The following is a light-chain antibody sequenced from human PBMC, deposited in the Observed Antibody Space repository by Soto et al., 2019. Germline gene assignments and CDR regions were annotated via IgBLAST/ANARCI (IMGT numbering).Light chain of an antibody. CDR3: SSYTSTSTYV. J-gene: IGLJ1*01. Sequence: QSVLAQPPSVSGSPGQSVTISCTGTSSDVGSSNGVSWYQQPPGTAPKLMIYDVSNRPSGVPDRFSGSKSGNTASLTISGLQAEDEADYYCSSYTSTSTYVFGTGTKVTVL. CDR1: SSDVGSSNG. V-gene: IGLV2-18*02. CDR2: DVS.